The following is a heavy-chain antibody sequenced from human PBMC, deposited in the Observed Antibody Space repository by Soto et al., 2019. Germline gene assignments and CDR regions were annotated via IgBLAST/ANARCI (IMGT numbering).Heavy chain of an antibody. CDR1: GFTFSSYA. Sequence: GGSLRLSCVASGFTFSSYAMSWVRQAPGKGLEWVSAISGSGGSTYYADSVKGRFTISRDNSKNTLYLQMNSLRAEDTAVYYCAKPIVGATTVPYYFDYWGQGTLVTVSS. CDR2: ISGSGGST. CDR3: AKPIVGATTVPYYFDY. D-gene: IGHD1-26*01. J-gene: IGHJ4*02. V-gene: IGHV3-23*01.